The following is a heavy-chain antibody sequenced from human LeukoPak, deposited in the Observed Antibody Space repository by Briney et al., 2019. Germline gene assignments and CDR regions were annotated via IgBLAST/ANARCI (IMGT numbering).Heavy chain of an antibody. V-gene: IGHV3-21*01. CDR3: ARESNYGYGMDV. D-gene: IGHD3-10*01. CDR1: GFTFSSYS. CDR2: ISSSSSYI. J-gene: IGHJ6*04. Sequence: GGSLRLSCAASGFTFSSYSMNWVRQAPGKGLEWVSSISSSSSYIYYADSVKGRFTISRDNTKNSLYLQMNSLRAEDTAVYYCARESNYGYGMDVWGKGTTVTVSS.